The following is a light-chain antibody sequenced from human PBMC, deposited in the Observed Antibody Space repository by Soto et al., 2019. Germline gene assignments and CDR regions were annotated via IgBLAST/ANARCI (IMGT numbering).Light chain of an antibody. V-gene: IGLV1-40*01. CDR3: QSYDSSLSGVV. CDR2: GNI. CDR1: SSNIGAGYD. Sequence: QSALTQPPSVSGAPGQRVTISCTGSSSNIGAGYDVHWYLQLPGTAPKLLIYGNINRPSGVPDRFSGSKSGTSASLAITGLQAEDEADYYCQSYDSSLSGVVFGGGTKLTVL. J-gene: IGLJ2*01.